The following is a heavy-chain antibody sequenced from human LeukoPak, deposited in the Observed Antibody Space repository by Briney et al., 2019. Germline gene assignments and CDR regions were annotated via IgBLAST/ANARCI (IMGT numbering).Heavy chain of an antibody. D-gene: IGHD5-18*01. CDR3: ARIRIQLWSAWFDP. J-gene: IGHJ5*02. V-gene: IGHV4-30-2*01. CDR1: GGSISSGGYY. CDR2: IYHSGST. Sequence: SQTLSLTFTVSGGSISSGGYYWSWIRQPPGKGLEWIGYIYHSGSTYYNPSLKSRVTISADTSKNQFSLKLSSVTAADTAVYYCARIRIQLWSAWFDPWGQGTLVTVSS.